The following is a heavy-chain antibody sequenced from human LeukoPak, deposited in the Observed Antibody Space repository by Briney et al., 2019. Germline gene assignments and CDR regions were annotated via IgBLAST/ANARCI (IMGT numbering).Heavy chain of an antibody. J-gene: IGHJ5*02. Sequence: SETLSLTCTVSGGSISSSSYYWGWIRQPPGKGLEWIGSIYYSGSTYYNPSLKSRVTISVDTSKNQFSLKLSSVTAADTPVYYCARHARPTMVRVYNWFDPWGQGTLVTVSS. CDR3: ARHARPTMVRVYNWFDP. CDR2: IYYSGST. V-gene: IGHV4-39*01. D-gene: IGHD3-10*01. CDR1: GGSISSSSYY.